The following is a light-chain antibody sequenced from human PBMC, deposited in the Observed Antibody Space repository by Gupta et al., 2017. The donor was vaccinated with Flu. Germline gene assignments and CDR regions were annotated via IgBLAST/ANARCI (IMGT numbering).Light chain of an antibody. CDR3: QSYDSSNRV. CDR2: EDN. V-gene: IGLV6-57*01. J-gene: IGLJ3*02. CDR1: SGRIASNY. Sequence: SVSESPGKTVTISCTRSSGRIASNYVQWYQQRPGSSPTTVIYEDNQRPSGVPDRFSGSIDSSSNSASLTISGLKTEDEADYYCQSYDSSNRVFGGGTKLTVL.